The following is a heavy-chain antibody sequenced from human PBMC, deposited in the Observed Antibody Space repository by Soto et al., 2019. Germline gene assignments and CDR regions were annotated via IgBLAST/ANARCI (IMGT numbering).Heavy chain of an antibody. Sequence: PSETLSLTCSVSGGSISSGYYYWSWIRQHPGKGLEWIGHVSYSGTTYYNPSLKSRLTISVDTPKNQFSLKLSSVTAADTAVYYCARRWGMGFDYWGQGTLVTVSS. CDR1: GGSISSGYYY. CDR3: ARRWGMGFDY. D-gene: IGHD3-16*01. CDR2: VSYSGTT. V-gene: IGHV4-31*03. J-gene: IGHJ4*02.